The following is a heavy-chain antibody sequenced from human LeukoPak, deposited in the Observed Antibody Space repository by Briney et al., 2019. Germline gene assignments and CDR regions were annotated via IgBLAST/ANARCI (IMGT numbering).Heavy chain of an antibody. V-gene: IGHV1-69*05. Sequence: ASVKVSCKASGGTFSSYSISWVRQAPGQGLEWMGRIIPIFGTANYAQKFQGRVTITTDESTSTAYMELSSLRSEDTAVYYCARESMSALVYAFDAWRQGTLLTVPS. CDR2: IIPIFGTA. CDR1: GGTFSSYS. J-gene: IGHJ4*02. CDR3: ARESMSALVYAFDA. D-gene: IGHD2-8*01.